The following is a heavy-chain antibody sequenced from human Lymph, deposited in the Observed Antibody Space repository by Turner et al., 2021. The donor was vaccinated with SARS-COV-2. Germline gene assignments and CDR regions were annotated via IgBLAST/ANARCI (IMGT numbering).Heavy chain of an antibody. CDR2: INPNSGGT. CDR3: ARSRDLQSMIRGVDPFDY. CDR1: GYTFTGYY. V-gene: IGHV1-2*02. D-gene: IGHD3-10*01. J-gene: IGHJ4*02. Sequence: QVQLVQSGAEVKKPGASVQISCKASGYTFTGYYMHWVRQDPGQGLEWMGWINPNSGGTNYPQKFQGRVTMTRDTSISRAYMELSRLRSDDTAVYYCARSRDLQSMIRGVDPFDYWGQGTLVTVSS.